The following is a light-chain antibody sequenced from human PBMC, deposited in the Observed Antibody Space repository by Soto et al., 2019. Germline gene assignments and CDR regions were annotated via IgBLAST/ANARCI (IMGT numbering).Light chain of an antibody. V-gene: IGKV1-5*01. Sequence: DIQMTQSPSTLSASVGDRVTITCRARQSISSWLAWYQQKPGKAPNLLIYDASSLESGVPSRFSGSGSGTEFTLTVSSLQPDDFASYYCQHLGTFGNGTKVEI. CDR2: DAS. J-gene: IGKJ1*01. CDR1: QSISSW. CDR3: QHLGT.